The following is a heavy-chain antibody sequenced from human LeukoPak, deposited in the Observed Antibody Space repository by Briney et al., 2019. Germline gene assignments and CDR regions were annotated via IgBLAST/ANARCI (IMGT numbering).Heavy chain of an antibody. J-gene: IGHJ6*03. Sequence: GGSLRLSCAASGFTFSTYWMSWVRQAPGKGLEWVANIKQDGSGKYYVDSLKGRFTISRDNAQNSLYLHMKNLRADEDTAVYYCARIAWLPHHYYYYFMDVWGKGTTVTISS. V-gene: IGHV3-7*01. CDR2: IKQDGSGK. CDR1: GFTFSTYW. CDR3: ARIAWLPHHYYYYFMDV. D-gene: IGHD3-22*01.